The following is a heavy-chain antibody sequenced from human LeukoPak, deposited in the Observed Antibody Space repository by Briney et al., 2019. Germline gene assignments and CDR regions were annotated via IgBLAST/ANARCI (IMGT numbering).Heavy chain of an antibody. CDR2: IYYSGST. CDR1: GVSISSYY. J-gene: IGHJ5*02. Sequence: NSSETLSLTCTVSGVSISSYYWSWIRQPPGKGLEWIGYIYYSGSTNYNPSLKSRVTISVDTSKNQFSLKLSSVTAADTAVYYCARDNGDYQMGDWFDPWGQGTLVTVSS. CDR3: ARDNGDYQMGDWFDP. V-gene: IGHV4-59*01. D-gene: IGHD4-17*01.